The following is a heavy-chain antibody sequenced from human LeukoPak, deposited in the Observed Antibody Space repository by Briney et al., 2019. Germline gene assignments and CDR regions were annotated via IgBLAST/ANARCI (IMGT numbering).Heavy chain of an antibody. D-gene: IGHD3-22*01. CDR2: ISSSSSYI. CDR3: AKVLSESSTYYYDSSGYYGDY. J-gene: IGHJ4*02. CDR1: GFTFSSYS. Sequence: GGSLRLSCAASGFTFSSYSMNWVRQAPGKGLEWVSSISSSSSYIYYADSVKGRFTISRDNAKNSLYLQMNSLRAEDTAVYYCAKVLSESSTYYYDSSGYYGDYWGQGTLVTVSS. V-gene: IGHV3-21*04.